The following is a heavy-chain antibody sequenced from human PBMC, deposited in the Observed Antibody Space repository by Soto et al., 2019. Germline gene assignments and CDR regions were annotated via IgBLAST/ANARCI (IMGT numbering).Heavy chain of an antibody. CDR1: GGSISSYY. CDR2: IYYSGST. V-gene: IGHV4-59*01. D-gene: IGHD3-9*01. CDR3: ARDGYYDILTGRLYGMDV. J-gene: IGHJ6*02. Sequence: QVQLQESGPGLVKPSETLSLTCTVSGGSISSYYWSWIWQPPGRGLEWIGYIYYSGSTNYNPSLKSRVTISVDXXKXQXXLKLSSVTAADTAVYYCARDGYYDILTGRLYGMDVWGQGTTVTVSS.